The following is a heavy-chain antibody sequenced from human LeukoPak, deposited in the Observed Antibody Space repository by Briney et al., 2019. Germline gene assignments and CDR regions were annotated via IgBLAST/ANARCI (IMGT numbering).Heavy chain of an antibody. CDR1: GFIFSSYA. CDR3: AKGYDSSGYSIDY. D-gene: IGHD3-22*01. CDR2: ISGSGGST. V-gene: IGHV3-23*01. Sequence: GGSLRLSCAASGFIFSSYAMSWVRQAPGKGLEWVSAISGSGGSTYYADSVKGRFTISRDNSKNTLYLQMNSLRAEDTAVYYCAKGYDSSGYSIDYWGQGTLVTVSS. J-gene: IGHJ4*02.